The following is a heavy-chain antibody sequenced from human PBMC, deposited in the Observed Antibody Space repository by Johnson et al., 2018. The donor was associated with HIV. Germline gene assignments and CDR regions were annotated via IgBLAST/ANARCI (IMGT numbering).Heavy chain of an antibody. CDR3: AKGGLGHTDAFDI. CDR1: GFTFDDYA. V-gene: IGHV3-43*01. Sequence: VQLVESGGVVVQPGGSLRLSCAASGFTFDDYAIYWVRQPPGKGLEWVSLISWDGGSTYYGDSLKGRFTISRDNSKNSLYLQMNSLRSEDTALYYCAKGGLGHTDAFDIWGQGTMVTVSS. D-gene: IGHD6-19*01. J-gene: IGHJ3*02. CDR2: ISWDGGST.